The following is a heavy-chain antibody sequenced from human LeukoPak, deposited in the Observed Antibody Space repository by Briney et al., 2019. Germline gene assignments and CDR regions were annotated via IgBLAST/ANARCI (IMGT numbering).Heavy chain of an antibody. V-gene: IGHV3-23*01. Sequence: PGGSLRLSCAASGFTFSSYAMSWVRQAPGKGLEWVSAISGSGGSTYYADSVKGRFTISRDNSKNTLYLQMNSLRAEDTAVYYCAKGTTVTNGESVNYYYYYGMDVWGQGTTVTVSS. CDR1: GFTFSSYA. CDR2: ISGSGGST. CDR3: AKGTTVTNGESVNYYYYYGMDV. D-gene: IGHD4-17*01. J-gene: IGHJ6*02.